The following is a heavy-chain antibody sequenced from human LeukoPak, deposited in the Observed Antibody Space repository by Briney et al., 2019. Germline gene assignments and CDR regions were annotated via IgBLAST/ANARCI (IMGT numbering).Heavy chain of an antibody. CDR1: GGSFSGYY. D-gene: IGHD2-2*01. CDR2: IYYSGST. V-gene: IGHV4-34*01. J-gene: IGHJ4*02. CDR3: ACSRYCSSTSCHLRDY. Sequence: NPSETLSLTCAVYGGSFSGYYWSWIRQPPGKGLEWVGYIYYSGSTYYNPSLKSRVTISVDTSNNQFSLKLSSVTAADTAVYYCACSRYCSSTSCHLRDYWGQGTLVTVSS.